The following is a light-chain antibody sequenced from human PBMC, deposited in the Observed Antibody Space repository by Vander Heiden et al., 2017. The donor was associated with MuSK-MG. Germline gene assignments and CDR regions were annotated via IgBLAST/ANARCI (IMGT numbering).Light chain of an antibody. CDR3: LIWHRSAWV. Sequence: AVLTQPSSLSASPGASASLTCTFRSGINVGPYRIYWYQQKAGSPPRYRLRYTSDSDKQQGSGVPSRFSGSKDGSATAGILLISGLQAEDEGYYYCLIWHRSAWVFGGGTKLTVL. V-gene: IGLV5-45*02. CDR2: YTSDSDK. J-gene: IGLJ3*02. CDR1: SGINVGPYR.